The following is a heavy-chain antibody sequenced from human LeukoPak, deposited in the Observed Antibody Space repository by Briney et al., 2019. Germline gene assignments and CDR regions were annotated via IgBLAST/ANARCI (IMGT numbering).Heavy chain of an antibody. CDR3: ARGRPSDY. J-gene: IGHJ4*02. Sequence: ASVKVSCKTSGYTFTDFGMSWVRQAPGQGLEWMGWISAYNGDTNYAHNLQGRVTMTTDTSTSTAYMELRSLRSDDTAVYYGARGRPSDYWGQGTPVTVSS. V-gene: IGHV1-18*01. CDR2: ISAYNGDT. CDR1: GYTFTDFG.